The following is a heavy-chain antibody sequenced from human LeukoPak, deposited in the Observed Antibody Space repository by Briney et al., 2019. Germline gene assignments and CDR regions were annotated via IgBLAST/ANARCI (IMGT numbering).Heavy chain of an antibody. Sequence: GGSLRLSCAASGFTLSSYWMNWVRQAPGKGLEWVANIKQDGSEKYYVDPVKGRFTISRDNAKNSLYLQMNSLRGEDTAVYYCARDRHQPRLAVAVKDYYYYYMDVWGKGTTVTVSS. CDR3: ARDRHQPRLAVAVKDYYYYYMDV. CDR2: IKQDGSEK. J-gene: IGHJ6*03. D-gene: IGHD6-19*01. CDR1: GFTLSSYW. V-gene: IGHV3-7*01.